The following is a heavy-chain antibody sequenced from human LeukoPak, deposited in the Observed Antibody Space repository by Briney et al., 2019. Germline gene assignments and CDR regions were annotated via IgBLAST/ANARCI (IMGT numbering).Heavy chain of an antibody. CDR2: IYYSGST. CDR3: ARDLNDSSGYGMDV. CDR1: GGSISSGGYY. V-gene: IGHV4-31*03. D-gene: IGHD3-22*01. J-gene: IGHJ6*02. Sequence: SETLSLTCTVSGGSISSGGYYWSWIRQHPGKGLEWIGNIYYSGSTYYNPSLKSRVTISVDTSKNQFSLKLSSVTAADTAVYYCARDLNDSSGYGMDVWGQGTTVTVSS.